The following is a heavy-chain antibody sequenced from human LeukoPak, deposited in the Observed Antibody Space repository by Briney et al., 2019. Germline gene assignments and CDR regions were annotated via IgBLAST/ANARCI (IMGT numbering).Heavy chain of an antibody. CDR1: GFTFSSYW. D-gene: IGHD3-3*02. J-gene: IGHJ6*03. Sequence: GGSLRLSCAASGFTFSSYWMSWVRQAPGKGLEWVANIKQDGSEKYYVDSVKGRFTISRVNAKNSLYLQMNSLRAEDTALYYCARDHFSPLTRYYYYYMDVWGKGTTVTVSS. CDR3: ARDHFSPLTRYYYYYMDV. V-gene: IGHV3-7*03. CDR2: IKQDGSEK.